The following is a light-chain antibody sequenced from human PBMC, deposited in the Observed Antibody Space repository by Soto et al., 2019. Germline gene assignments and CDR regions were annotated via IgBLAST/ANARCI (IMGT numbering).Light chain of an antibody. CDR1: QTVGVR. V-gene: IGKV3-11*01. CDR3: HQRQRWPRT. CDR2: EAS. J-gene: IGKJ1*01. Sequence: ENVLTQTPATLSSAPGGRATLSPMASQTVGVRLAWYQHKPGQAPRLLSYEASNRAAGVPGRFSGSGSGTDFTLTITRLEPEDVAFYYCHQRQRWPRTFGQGTKVDI.